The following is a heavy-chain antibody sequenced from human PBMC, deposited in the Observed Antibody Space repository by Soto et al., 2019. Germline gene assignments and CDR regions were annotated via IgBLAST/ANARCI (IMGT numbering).Heavy chain of an antibody. CDR2: IKQDGSEK. J-gene: IGHJ5*02. CDR3: ARADDLAAAAP. CDR1: GFTFSSYW. D-gene: IGHD2-15*01. V-gene: IGHV3-7*03. Sequence: QPGGSLRLSCAASGFTFSSYWMSWVRQAPGQGLEWVANIKQDGSEKYYVESVKGRFTISRDNAKNSLYLQMNSLRAEDTAVYYCARADDLAAAAPCGQGTLGTVSS.